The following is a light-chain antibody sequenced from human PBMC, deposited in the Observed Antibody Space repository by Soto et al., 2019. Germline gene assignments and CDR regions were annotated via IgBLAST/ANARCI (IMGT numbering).Light chain of an antibody. V-gene: IGKV1-5*03. Sequence: DIQMTQSPSTLSASVGDRVTITCRASQSISTWLAWYQQKPGKAPKLLIYMASTLESGVPSRFSGSASGTEFTLTISSLQPDDFATDYCQQHNSYPATFGQGTKVEIK. CDR2: MAS. J-gene: IGKJ1*01. CDR3: QQHNSYPAT. CDR1: QSISTW.